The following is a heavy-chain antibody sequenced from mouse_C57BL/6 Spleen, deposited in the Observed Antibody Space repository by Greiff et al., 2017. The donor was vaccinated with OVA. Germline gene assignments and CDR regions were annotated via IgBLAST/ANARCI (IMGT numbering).Heavy chain of an antibody. D-gene: IGHD3-2*02. Sequence: QVQLQQPGAELVMPGASVKLSCKASGYTFTSYWMHWVKQRPGQGLEWIGEIDPSDSYTNYNQKFKGKSTLTVDKSSSTAYMQLSSLTSEDSAVFYCARDGAGSVYFYYWGQGPPPPVSS. CDR3: ARDGAGSVYFYY. V-gene: IGHV1-69*01. J-gene: IGHJ2*01. CDR1: GYTFTSYW. CDR2: IDPSDSYT.